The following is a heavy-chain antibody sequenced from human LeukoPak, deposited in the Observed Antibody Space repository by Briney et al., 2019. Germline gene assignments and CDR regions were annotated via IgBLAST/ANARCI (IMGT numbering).Heavy chain of an antibody. V-gene: IGHV1-69*04. CDR2: IIPILGIA. Sequence: KPGESLRISCEGSGGTFSSYAISWVRQAPGQGLEWMGRIIPILGIANYAQKFQGRVTITADKSTSTAYMELSSLRSEDTAVYYCAAGPITMVRLDWGQGTLVTVSS. CDR3: AAGPITMVRLD. CDR1: GGTFSSYA. J-gene: IGHJ4*02. D-gene: IGHD3-10*01.